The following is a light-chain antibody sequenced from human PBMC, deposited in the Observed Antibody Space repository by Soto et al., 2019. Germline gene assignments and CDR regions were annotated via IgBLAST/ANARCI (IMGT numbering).Light chain of an antibody. CDR1: SSNIGSNT. Sequence: SDLPQPPSASVTPGQRVTISCSGSSSNIGSNTVNWYQQLPGTAPKLLIYSNNQRPSGVPDRFSGSKSGTSASLAISGLQSEDEADYYCAAWDDSLNGYVFGNGTKVTVL. V-gene: IGLV1-44*01. J-gene: IGLJ1*01. CDR3: AAWDDSLNGYV. CDR2: SNN.